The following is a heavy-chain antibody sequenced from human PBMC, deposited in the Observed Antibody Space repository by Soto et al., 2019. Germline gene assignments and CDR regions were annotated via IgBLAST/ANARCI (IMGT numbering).Heavy chain of an antibody. D-gene: IGHD6-19*01. CDR1: GYTFTSYA. CDR2: INAGNGNT. V-gene: IGHV1-3*01. CDR3: ARDPGYSSGWYQNWFDP. Sequence: QVQLVQSGAEVKKPGASVKVSCNASGYTFTSYAMHWVRQAPGQRLEWMGWINAGNGNTKYSQKFQGRVTITRDTSASTAYMELSSLRSEDTAVYYCARDPGYSSGWYQNWFDPWGQGTLVTVSS. J-gene: IGHJ5*02.